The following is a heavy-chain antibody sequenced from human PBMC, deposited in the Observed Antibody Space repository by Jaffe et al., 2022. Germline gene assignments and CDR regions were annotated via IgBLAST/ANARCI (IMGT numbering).Heavy chain of an antibody. J-gene: IGHJ3*02. CDR1: GDSVSSNSAA. CDR3: AREGPLWWHADYDAFDI. Sequence: QVQLQQSGPGLVKPSQTLSLTCAISGDSVSSNSAAWNWIRQSPSRGLEWLGRTYYRSKWYNDYAVSVKSRITINPDTSKNQFSLQLNSVTPEDTAVYYCAREGPLWWHADYDAFDIWGQGTMVTVSS. V-gene: IGHV6-1*01. CDR2: TYYRSKWYN. D-gene: IGHD2-21*01.